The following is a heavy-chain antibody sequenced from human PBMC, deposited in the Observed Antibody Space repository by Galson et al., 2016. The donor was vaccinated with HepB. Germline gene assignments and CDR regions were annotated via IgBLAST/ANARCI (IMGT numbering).Heavy chain of an antibody. J-gene: IGHJ4*02. Sequence: PALVKPTQTLTPTCTVSGFSLSSDKMCVSWIRQPPGKALEWLALIDWDDDKYYGTSLKTRLTISKDSSNNQVVLTMTNMDPVDTATYYCARAAATSCNFFDYWGQGTLVTVSS. CDR3: ARAAATSCNFFDY. CDR1: GFSLSSDKMC. CDR2: IDWDDDK. D-gene: IGHD6-25*01. V-gene: IGHV2-70*01.